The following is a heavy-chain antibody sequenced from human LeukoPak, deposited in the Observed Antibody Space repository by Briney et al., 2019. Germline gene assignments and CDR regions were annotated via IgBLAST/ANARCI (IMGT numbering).Heavy chain of an antibody. CDR1: GFTFSSYG. CDR2: ISYDGSNK. Sequence: GGSLRLSCAASGFTFSSYGMHWVRQAPGKGLEWVAVISYDGSNKYYADSVKGRFTISRDNSKNTLYLQMNSLRAEDTAVYYCAKDPDYSSSWYVWFDPWGQGTLVTVSS. CDR3: AKDPDYSSSWYVWFDP. J-gene: IGHJ5*02. V-gene: IGHV3-30*18. D-gene: IGHD6-13*01.